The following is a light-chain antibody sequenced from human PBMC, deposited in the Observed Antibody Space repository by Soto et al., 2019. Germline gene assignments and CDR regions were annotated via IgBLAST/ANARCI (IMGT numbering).Light chain of an antibody. Sequence: EIVLTQSPGTLSLSPGERATLSCRASQSVSSSYLAWYQQKPGQAPRLLIYGASSRATGIPDRFSGSGSGTDFPLTISRLEPEDCAVYYWQQYGSSPLTFGGGTKVEIK. CDR1: QSVSSSY. CDR3: QQYGSSPLT. V-gene: IGKV3-20*01. J-gene: IGKJ4*01. CDR2: GAS.